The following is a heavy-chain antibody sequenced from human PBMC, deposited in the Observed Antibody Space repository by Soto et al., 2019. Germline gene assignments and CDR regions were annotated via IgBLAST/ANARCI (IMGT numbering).Heavy chain of an antibody. CDR1: GFTFSRDS. CDR2: ISSGSSDT. Sequence: VGSLRLSCEASGFTFSRDSMNWVRQVPGKGLEWVASISSGSSDTWYADSVKGRFTISRDNAQNSLFLQMNTLRPEDTAMYYCARVGYWGPGTQVTVSS. V-gene: IGHV3-21*01. J-gene: IGHJ4*02. CDR3: ARVGY.